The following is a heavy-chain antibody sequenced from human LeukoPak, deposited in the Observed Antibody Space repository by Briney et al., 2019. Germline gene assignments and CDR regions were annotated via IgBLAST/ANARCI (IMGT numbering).Heavy chain of an antibody. D-gene: IGHD3-3*01. Sequence: PGGSLRLSCAASGFTVSSNYMSWVRQAPGKGLEWVSASSGDGGNTDYANSVKGRFTISRDNSKNTIYLQMNSLRADDTAVYYCAKQGRNDFVDSWGQGTLVTVSS. V-gene: IGHV3-23*01. CDR1: GFTVSSNY. CDR2: SSGDGGNT. CDR3: AKQGRNDFVDS. J-gene: IGHJ4*02.